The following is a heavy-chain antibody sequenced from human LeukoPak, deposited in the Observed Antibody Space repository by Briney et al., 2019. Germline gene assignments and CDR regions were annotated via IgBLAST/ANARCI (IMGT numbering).Heavy chain of an antibody. Sequence: ASVKVSCKASGYTFTSYGISWVRQAPGQGLEWMGWISAYNGNTNYAQKLQGRVTMTTDTSTSTAYMELRSLRSDDTAVYYCARDWGPFGVVIVFDYWGQGTLVTVSS. CDR1: GYTFTSYG. V-gene: IGHV1-18*01. D-gene: IGHD3-3*01. J-gene: IGHJ4*02. CDR3: ARDWGPFGVVIVFDY. CDR2: ISAYNGNT.